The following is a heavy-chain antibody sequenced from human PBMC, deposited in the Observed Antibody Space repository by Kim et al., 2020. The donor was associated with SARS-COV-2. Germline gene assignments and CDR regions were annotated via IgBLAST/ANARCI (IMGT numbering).Heavy chain of an antibody. CDR1: GFTFSNYW. D-gene: IGHD2-15*01. V-gene: IGHV3-74*01. Sequence: GGSLRLSCAASGFTFSNYWMHWVRQAPGKGLMWVSRLNTDGTTTDYADSVKGRFTISRDNAKNTLYLQMNGLRAEDAAVYYCTRGGHGHCSGDSCYHGEYWGQGTLVTVSS. CDR2: LNTDGTTT. J-gene: IGHJ4*02. CDR3: TRGGHGHCSGDSCYHGEY.